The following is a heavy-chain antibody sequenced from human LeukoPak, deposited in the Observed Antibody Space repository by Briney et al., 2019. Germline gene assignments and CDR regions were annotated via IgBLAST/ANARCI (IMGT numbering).Heavy chain of an antibody. CDR2: IYYSGST. D-gene: IGHD1-26*01. J-gene: IGHJ3*02. V-gene: IGHV4-59*01. CDR3: AREGARWEPSFSAFDN. CDR1: GGSISGYY. Sequence: MTSETLSLTCTVSGGSISGYYWSWIRQPPGKGLEWIGYIYYSGSTSYNPSLESRVTISVDTSKNQFSLKLSSVTAADTAVYYCAREGARWEPSFSAFDNWGQGTMVTVSS.